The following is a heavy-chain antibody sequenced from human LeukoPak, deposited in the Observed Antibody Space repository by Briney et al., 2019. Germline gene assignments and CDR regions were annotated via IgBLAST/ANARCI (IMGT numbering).Heavy chain of an antibody. CDR1: GFIFSRCW. V-gene: IGHV3-74*01. CDR2: VNNDGTGT. D-gene: IGHD1-26*01. Sequence: GGSLRLSCAASGFIFSRCWMHWVRQAPGKGLVWVAQVNNDGTGTNYADSVKGRFTMSRDNAKNTLYLQMNSLRAEDTAVYYCARGGIGGATPDYWGQGALVTVSS. CDR3: ARGGIGGATPDY. J-gene: IGHJ4*02.